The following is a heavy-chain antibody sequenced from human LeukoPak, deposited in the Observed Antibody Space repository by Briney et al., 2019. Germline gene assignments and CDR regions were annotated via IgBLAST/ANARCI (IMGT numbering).Heavy chain of an antibody. CDR2: IFPGDSDT. CDR3: ARRRGRYSGDAFDI. V-gene: IGHV5-51*01. Sequence: GESLKIPCKGSGYRFTSYWIGWVRQMPGKGLEWMGFIFPGDSDTRYSPSFQSQVTISAAKSMSTAYLQWSSLKASDTAMYYCARRRGRYSGDAFDIWGQGTMVTVSS. CDR1: GYRFTSYW. D-gene: IGHD1-26*01. J-gene: IGHJ3*02.